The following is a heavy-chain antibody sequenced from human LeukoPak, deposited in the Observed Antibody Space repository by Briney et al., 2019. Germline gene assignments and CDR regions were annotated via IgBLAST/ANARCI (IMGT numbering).Heavy chain of an antibody. CDR2: INPNSGGT. J-gene: IGHJ1*01. CDR3: ASRSYGDYGYFQH. D-gene: IGHD4-17*01. V-gene: IGHV1-2*02. CDR1: GYTFTGYY. Sequence: ASVKVSCKASGYTFTGYYMHWVRQAPGQGLEWMGWINPNSGGTNYAQKFQGRVTMTRGTSISTAYMELSRLRSDDTAVYYCASRSYGDYGYFQHWGQGTLVTVSS.